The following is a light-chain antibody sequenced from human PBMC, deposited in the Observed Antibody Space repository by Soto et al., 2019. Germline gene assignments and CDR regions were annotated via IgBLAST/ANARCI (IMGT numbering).Light chain of an antibody. Sequence: EMVLTQSPGTLSLSPGDRATLSCRASQSVSTSFLAWYQQTPGQAPRLLIYGTSSRATGIPDRFSGSGSGTDFTLTISRLEPEDFAVYYCHHFYSSLTFGQGTPVEIK. CDR1: QSVSTSF. CDR2: GTS. CDR3: HHFYSSLT. V-gene: IGKV3-20*01. J-gene: IGKJ1*01.